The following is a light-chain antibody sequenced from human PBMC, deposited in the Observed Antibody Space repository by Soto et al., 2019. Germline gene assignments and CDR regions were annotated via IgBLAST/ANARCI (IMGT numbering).Light chain of an antibody. CDR2: GNT. CDR1: SSNIGAGYD. Sequence: QPVLTQPPSVSGAPGQRVTISCTGSSSNIGAGYDVQWYQQLPGTAPKLLMYGNTNRPSGVPDRFSGSKSGTSASLAITGLQAEDEADYYCQSYDSSLTALYVFGTGTKVTV. V-gene: IGLV1-40*01. CDR3: QSYDSSLTALYV. J-gene: IGLJ1*01.